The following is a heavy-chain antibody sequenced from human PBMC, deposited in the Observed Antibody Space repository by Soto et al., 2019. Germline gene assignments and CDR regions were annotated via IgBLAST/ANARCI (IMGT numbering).Heavy chain of an antibody. Sequence: QVQLVESGGGVVQPGRSLRLSCAASGFTFSSYGMHWVLQAPGKGLEWVAVISYDGSNKYYADSVKGRFTISRDNSKNTLYLQMNSLRAEDTAVYYCAKGTPCSGGSCSSTKGIDYWGQGTLVTVSS. V-gene: IGHV3-30*18. CDR2: ISYDGSNK. J-gene: IGHJ4*02. D-gene: IGHD2-15*01. CDR1: GFTFSSYG. CDR3: AKGTPCSGGSCSSTKGIDY.